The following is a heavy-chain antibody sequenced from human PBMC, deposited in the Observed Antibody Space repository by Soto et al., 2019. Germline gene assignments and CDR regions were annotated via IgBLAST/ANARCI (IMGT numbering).Heavy chain of an antibody. CDR1: GYTFTGYY. J-gene: IGHJ4*02. D-gene: IGHD6-13*01. CDR2: INPNSGGT. V-gene: IGHV1-2*02. CDR3: ASLEDSRNIAAADY. Sequence: GASVKVSCKASGYTFTGYYMHWVRQAPGQGLEWMGWINPNSGGTNYAQKFQGRVTMTRDTSISTAYMELSRLRPDDTAVYYCASLEDSRNIAAADYWGQGTLVTVSS.